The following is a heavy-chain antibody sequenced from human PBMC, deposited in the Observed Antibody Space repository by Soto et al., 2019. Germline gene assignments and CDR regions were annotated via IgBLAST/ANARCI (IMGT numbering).Heavy chain of an antibody. CDR1: GYTFTSYY. CDR3: ASSIAAYTDRVRYYYYMDV. CDR2: INPSGGST. Sequence: AASVKVSCKASGYTFTSYYMHWVRQAPGQGLEWMGIINPSGGSTSYAQKFQGRVTMTRDTSTSTVYMELSSLRSEDTAVYYCASSIAAYTDRVRYYYYMDVWGKGTTVTVSS. V-gene: IGHV1-46*03. J-gene: IGHJ6*03. D-gene: IGHD6-6*01.